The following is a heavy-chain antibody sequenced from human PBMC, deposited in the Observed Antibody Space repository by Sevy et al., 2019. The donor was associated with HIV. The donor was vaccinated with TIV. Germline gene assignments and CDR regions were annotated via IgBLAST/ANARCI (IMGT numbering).Heavy chain of an antibody. CDR2: ISYDGSNK. CDR3: AKXGYYDSSGYHPMGV. Sequence: GGSLRLSCAASGFXFSSYGMHWVRQAPXKXLEWXXXISYDGSNKYYADSVKGRFTISRDNSKNTLYLQMNSLRAEDTAVYYCAKXGYYDSSGYHPMGVWGQGTLVTVSS. J-gene: IGHJ4*02. V-gene: IGHV3-30*18. CDR1: GFXFSSYG. D-gene: IGHD3-22*01.